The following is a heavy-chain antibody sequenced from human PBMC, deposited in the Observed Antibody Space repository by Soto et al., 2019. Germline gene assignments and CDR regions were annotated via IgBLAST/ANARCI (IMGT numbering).Heavy chain of an antibody. J-gene: IGHJ5*01. D-gene: IGHD3-9*01. CDR1: GFTFSSYA. CDR2: ISGSGATT. V-gene: IGHV3-23*01. CDR3: AKLRYFDWSAYNWFEY. Sequence: GGSLRLSCAASGFTFSSYAMTWVRQAPGKGLEWVSGISGSGATTSYADSVKGRFTVSRDNSKNTLYLQMNSLRVEDTAVYHCAKLRYFDWSAYNWFEYWGQRTPVTVSS.